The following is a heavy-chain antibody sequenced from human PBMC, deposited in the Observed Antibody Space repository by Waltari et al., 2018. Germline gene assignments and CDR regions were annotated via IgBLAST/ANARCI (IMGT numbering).Heavy chain of an antibody. Sequence: QVQLQESGPGLVKPSETLSLTCTVSGGSISSYYWSWIRQPPGQGLEWIGYIYYSGSTNYNPSLKSRVTISVDTSKNQFSLKLSSVTAADTAVYYCARVPYCSSTSCYYYYMDVWGKGTTVTVSS. CDR1: GGSISSYY. D-gene: IGHD2-2*01. CDR2: IYYSGST. V-gene: IGHV4-59*01. J-gene: IGHJ6*03. CDR3: ARVPYCSSTSCYYYYMDV.